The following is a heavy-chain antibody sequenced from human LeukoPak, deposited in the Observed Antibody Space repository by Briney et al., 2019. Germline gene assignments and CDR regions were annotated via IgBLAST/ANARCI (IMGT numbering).Heavy chain of an antibody. CDR2: INHSGST. Sequence: SETLSLTCAVYGGSFSGYYWSWIRQPPGKGLEWIGEINHSGSTNHNPSLKSRVTISVDTSKNQFSLKLSSVTAADTAVYYCARGSSKKYFDYWGQGTLVTVSS. CDR1: GGSFSGYY. V-gene: IGHV4-34*01. D-gene: IGHD1-26*01. CDR3: ARGSSKKYFDY. J-gene: IGHJ4*02.